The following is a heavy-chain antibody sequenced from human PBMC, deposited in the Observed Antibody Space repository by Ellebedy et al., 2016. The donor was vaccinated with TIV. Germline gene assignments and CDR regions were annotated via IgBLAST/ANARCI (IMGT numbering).Heavy chain of an antibody. CDR2: ISNDESNK. CDR1: GFTFSTYT. D-gene: IGHD6-19*01. Sequence: GGSLRLSCAASGFTFSTYTMHWVRQAPGKGLEWVAVISNDESNKYYADSVKGRFTISRDNSKNTLYLQMNSLRAEDTAVYYCASGSGWSAEYFQHWGQGTLVTVSS. V-gene: IGHV3-30-3*01. J-gene: IGHJ1*01. CDR3: ASGSGWSAEYFQH.